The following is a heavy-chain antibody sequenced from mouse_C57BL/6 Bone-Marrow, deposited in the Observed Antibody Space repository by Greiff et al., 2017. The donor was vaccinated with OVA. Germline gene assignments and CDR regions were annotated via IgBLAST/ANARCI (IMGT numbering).Heavy chain of an antibody. D-gene: IGHD1-1*01. CDR3: ARDYYGSSWFAY. J-gene: IGHJ3*01. CDR1: GYSFTGYF. CDR2: INPYNGDT. Sequence: EVKLQESGPELVKPGDSVKISCKASGYSFTGYFMNWVMQSHGKSLEWIGRINPYNGDTFYNQKFKGKATLTVDKSSSTAHMELRSLTSEDSAVYYCARDYYGSSWFAYWGQGTLVTVSA. V-gene: IGHV1-20*01.